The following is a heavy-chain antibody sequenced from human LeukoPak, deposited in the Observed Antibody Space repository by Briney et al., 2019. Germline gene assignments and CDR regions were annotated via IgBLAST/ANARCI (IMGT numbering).Heavy chain of an antibody. CDR2: IWYDGSNK. D-gene: IGHD2-2*01. V-gene: IGHV3-33*01. CDR1: GFTFSSYG. CDR3: ARVGHCSSTSCSDFDY. Sequence: GGSLRLSCAASGFTFSSYGMHWVRQAPGKGLEWVAVIWYDGSNKYYAGSVKGRFTISRDNSKNTLYLQMNSLRAEDTAVYYCARVGHCSSTSCSDFDYWGQGTLVTVSS. J-gene: IGHJ4*02.